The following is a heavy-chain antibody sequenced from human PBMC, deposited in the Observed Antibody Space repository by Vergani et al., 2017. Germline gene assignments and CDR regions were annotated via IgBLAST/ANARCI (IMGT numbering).Heavy chain of an antibody. J-gene: IGHJ4*02. CDR3: AGDRGAYYYGSGSPETDDY. CDR2: ISAYNGNT. V-gene: IGHV1-18*04. CDR1: GYTFTSYG. Sequence: QVQLVQSGAEVKKPGASVKVSCKASGYTFTSYGISWVRQAPGQGLEWMGWISAYNGNTNYAQKLQGRVTMTTDTSTSTAYMELRSLRSDDTAVYYCAGDRGAYYYGSGSPETDDYWGQGTLVTVSS. D-gene: IGHD3-10*01.